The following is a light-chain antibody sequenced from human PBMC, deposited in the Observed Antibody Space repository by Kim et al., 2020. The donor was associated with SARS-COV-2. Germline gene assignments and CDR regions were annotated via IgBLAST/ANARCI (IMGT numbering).Light chain of an antibody. V-gene: IGLV3-27*01. Sequence: SYELTQPSSVSVSPGQTARITCSGDVLAKKYARWFQQKPGQAPELVIYKDSERPSGIPERFSGSSSGTTVTLTISGAQVEDEADYYSYSAADNIWVFGGG. J-gene: IGLJ3*02. CDR1: VLAKKY. CDR3: YSAADNIWV. CDR2: KDS.